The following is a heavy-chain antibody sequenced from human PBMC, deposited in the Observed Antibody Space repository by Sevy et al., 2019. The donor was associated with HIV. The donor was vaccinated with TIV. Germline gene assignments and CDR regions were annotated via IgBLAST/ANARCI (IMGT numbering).Heavy chain of an antibody. CDR3: ARSDILVPNYYGSGSHIGFDP. D-gene: IGHD3-10*01. Sequence: SETLSLTCTVSGGSISSGDYYWSWIRQPPGKGLEWMGYIYYSGSTYYNPSLKSRVTISVDTSKNQFSLKLSSVTAADTAVYYCARSDILVPNYYGSGSHIGFDPWGQGTLVTVSS. V-gene: IGHV4-30-4*01. CDR1: GGSISSGDYY. J-gene: IGHJ5*02. CDR2: IYYSGST.